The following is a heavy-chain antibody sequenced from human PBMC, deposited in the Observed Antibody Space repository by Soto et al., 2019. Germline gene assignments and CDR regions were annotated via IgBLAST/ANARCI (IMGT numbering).Heavy chain of an antibody. D-gene: IGHD2-2*01. Sequence: EVQLVESGGGLVQPGGSLRLSCAASGLIFSNYKMHWVRQAPGKGLVWVSRINTDGSITDYADSVKGRLTVSRDNAKNTMYLQLNSLTADDTAVYYCARATKGLHYWGQGTLVTVSS. V-gene: IGHV3-74*01. CDR2: INTDGSIT. J-gene: IGHJ4*02. CDR1: GLIFSNYK. CDR3: ARATKGLHY.